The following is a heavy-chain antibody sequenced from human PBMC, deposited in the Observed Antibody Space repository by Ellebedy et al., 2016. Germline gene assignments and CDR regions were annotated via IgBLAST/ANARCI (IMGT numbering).Heavy chain of an antibody. Sequence: GESLKISCAASGFTFSGPAMHWVRQASGKGLEWVGRIRGKANNYATAYTASVKGRFTISRDDSKNTAYLQMNSLKTEDTAVYYCTRHLDGTAVLVTLDAFDIWGQGTMVTVSS. CDR2: IRGKANNYAT. D-gene: IGHD3-22*01. J-gene: IGHJ3*02. V-gene: IGHV3-73*01. CDR1: GFTFSGPA. CDR3: TRHLDGTAVLVTLDAFDI.